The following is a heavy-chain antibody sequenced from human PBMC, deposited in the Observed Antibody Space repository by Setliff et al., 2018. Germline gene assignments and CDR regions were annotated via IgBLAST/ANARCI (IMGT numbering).Heavy chain of an antibody. V-gene: IGHV4-61*09. CDR2: VSSRGNT. CDR1: GDFISSGSYY. J-gene: IGHJ3*02. D-gene: IGHD2-2*03. Sequence: TLSLTCRLSGDFISSGSYYWSWIRQTAGNGLEWIGHVSSRGNTNYNPSLKSRVTISIDTSSKHFSLILTSVTAADTAVYYCARDPGYPSGVAGGFDTWGQGTTVTVSS. CDR3: ARDPGYPSGVAGGFDT.